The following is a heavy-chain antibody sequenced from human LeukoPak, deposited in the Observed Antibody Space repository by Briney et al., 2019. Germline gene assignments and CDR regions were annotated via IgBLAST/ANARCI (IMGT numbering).Heavy chain of an antibody. CDR3: ARLYYGSGSHIDY. D-gene: IGHD3-10*01. Sequence: GESLKISCKGSDYRFTNYWIGWVRQMPGKGLEWMGVIYSGDSDTRYSPSLQGQVTISADKSISTAYLQWSSLKASDTAMYYCARLYYGSGSHIDYWGRGTLVTVSS. V-gene: IGHV5-51*01. J-gene: IGHJ4*02. CDR2: IYSGDSDT. CDR1: DYRFTNYW.